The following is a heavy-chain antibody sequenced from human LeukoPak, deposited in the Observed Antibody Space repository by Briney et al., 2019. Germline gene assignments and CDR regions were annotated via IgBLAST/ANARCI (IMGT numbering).Heavy chain of an antibody. Sequence: GGSLRLSCAASGFTFSSYRMHWVRQAPGKGLEWVAVIWYDGSNKYYADSVKGRSTISRDNSKNTLYLQMNSLRAEDTAVYYCARGDGGDCLDYWGQGTLVTVSS. V-gene: IGHV3-33*01. J-gene: IGHJ4*02. CDR3: ARGDGGDCLDY. D-gene: IGHD2-21*02. CDR2: IWYDGSNK. CDR1: GFTFSSYR.